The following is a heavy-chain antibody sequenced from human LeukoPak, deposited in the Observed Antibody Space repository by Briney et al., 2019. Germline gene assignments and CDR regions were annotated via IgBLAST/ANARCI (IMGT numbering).Heavy chain of an antibody. CDR1: GGSISSYY. D-gene: IGHD3-10*01. CDR3: ASLRPRGPTPWFGELSGAFDI. V-gene: IGHV4-59*01. Sequence: SETLSLTCTVSGGSISSYYWSWIRQPPGKGLEWIGYIYYSGSTNYNPSLKSRVTISVDTSKNQFSLKLSSVTAADTAVYYCASLRPRGPTPWFGELSGAFDIWGQGAMVTVSS. J-gene: IGHJ3*02. CDR2: IYYSGST.